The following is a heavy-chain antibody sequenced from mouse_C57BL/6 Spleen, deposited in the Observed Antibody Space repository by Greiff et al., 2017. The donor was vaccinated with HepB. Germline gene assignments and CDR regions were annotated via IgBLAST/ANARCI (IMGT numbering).Heavy chain of an antibody. CDR3: TRGETFAY. CDR1: GYTFTDYE. V-gene: IGHV1-15*01. J-gene: IGHJ3*01. CDR2: IDPETGGT. Sequence: VKLQQSGAELVRPGASVTLSCKASGYTFTDYEMHWVKQTPVHGLEWIGAIDPETGGTAYNQKFKGKAILTADKSSSTAYMELRSLTSEDSAVYYCTRGETFAYWGQGTLVTVSA.